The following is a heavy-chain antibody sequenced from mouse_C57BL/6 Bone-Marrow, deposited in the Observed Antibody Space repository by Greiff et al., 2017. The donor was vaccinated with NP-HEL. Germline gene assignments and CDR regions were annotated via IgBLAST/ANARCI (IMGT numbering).Heavy chain of an antibody. D-gene: IGHD1-3*01. V-gene: IGHV1-52*01. CDR3: ARGSLWDNYLD. J-gene: IGHJ3*01. CDR1: GYTFTGYW. Sequence: QVQLQQPGAELVRPGSSVQLSCKASGYTFTGYWMHWVKQRPIQGLEWIGNIDPSDSETHYNQKFKDKATLTVDQSSSTAYMQLSSLTSEDSAVYYCARGSLWDNYLDWGQGTLVTVSS. CDR2: IDPSDSET.